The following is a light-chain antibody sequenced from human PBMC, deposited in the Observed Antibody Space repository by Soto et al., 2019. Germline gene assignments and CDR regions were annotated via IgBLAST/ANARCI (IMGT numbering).Light chain of an antibody. J-gene: IGKJ1*01. CDR3: QQYNDGSS. Sequence: EIVMTQSPATLSVSPGERATLSCRASQSVSSKLAWYQQKPGQAPRFLIYGASTRATGIPARFSGSGSGTEFTLTISSLQSEDFAVYYCQQYNDGSSFGQETKVEIK. CDR1: QSVSSK. V-gene: IGKV3-15*01. CDR2: GAS.